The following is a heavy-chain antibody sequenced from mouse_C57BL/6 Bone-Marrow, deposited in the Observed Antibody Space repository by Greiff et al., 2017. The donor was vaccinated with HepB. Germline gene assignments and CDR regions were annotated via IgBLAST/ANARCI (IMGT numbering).Heavy chain of an antibody. V-gene: IGHV5-12*01. CDR3: ARHHYDYDGSYAMDY. D-gene: IGHD2-4*01. J-gene: IGHJ4*01. CDR1: GFTFSDYY. Sequence: EVQGVESGGGLVQPGGSLKLSCAASGFTFSDYYMYWVRQTPEKRLEWVAYISNGGGSTYYPDTVKGRFTISRDNAKNTLYLQMSRLKSEDTAMYYCARHHYDYDGSYAMDYWGQGTSVTVSS. CDR2: ISNGGGST.